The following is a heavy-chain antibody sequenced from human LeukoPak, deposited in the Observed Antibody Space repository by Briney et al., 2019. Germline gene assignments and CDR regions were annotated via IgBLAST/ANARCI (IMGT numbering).Heavy chain of an antibody. D-gene: IGHD4-11*01. J-gene: IGHJ6*02. CDR3: ARGRYDYMTGYYYGMDV. CDR1: GFTFSDYR. V-gene: IGHV3-21*01. Sequence: GGSLRLSCAASGFTFSDYRMNWVRQAPGKGLEGVSSISSSSSDIYYADSVKGRFTISRDNAKNSLYLQMNSLRAEDTAVYYCARGRYDYMTGYYYGMDVWGQGTTVTVSS. CDR2: ISSSSSDI.